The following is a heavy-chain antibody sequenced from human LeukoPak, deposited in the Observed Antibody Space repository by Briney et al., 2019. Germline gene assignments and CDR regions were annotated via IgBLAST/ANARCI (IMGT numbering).Heavy chain of an antibody. J-gene: IGHJ4*02. D-gene: IGHD7-27*01. CDR2: ISGSGGTT. CDR3: AHENWALVY. Sequence: PGGSLRLSCAASGFTFSSYAMSWVRQAPGKGLEWVSAISGSGGTTYYADSVKGRFTISRDNSKNTVSLQMNSLRAEDTAVYYCAHENWALVYWGQGTLVTVSS. V-gene: IGHV3-23*01. CDR1: GFTFSSYA.